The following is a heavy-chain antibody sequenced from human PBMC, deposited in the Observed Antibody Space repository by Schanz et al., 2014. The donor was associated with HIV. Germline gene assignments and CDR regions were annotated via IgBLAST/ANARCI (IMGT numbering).Heavy chain of an antibody. CDR2: IWYDGTTK. CDR3: AKPEYDSSGNSQSHFDY. Sequence: QVQLAESGGGVVRPGRSLRLSCAASGFTFDSFGMHWVRQAPGKGLEWVAVIWYDGTTKYYGDSVKGRFTISRDNSKNTLYLHMDSVRAEDTAVYYCAKPEYDSSGNSQSHFDYWGQGTLVTVSS. V-gene: IGHV3-33*06. J-gene: IGHJ4*02. CDR1: GFTFDSFG. D-gene: IGHD3-22*01.